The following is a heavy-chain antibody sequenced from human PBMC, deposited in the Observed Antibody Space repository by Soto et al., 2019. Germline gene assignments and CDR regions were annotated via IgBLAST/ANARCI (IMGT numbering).Heavy chain of an antibody. CDR3: ARDDKFNFYYYGMDV. V-gene: IGHV1-2*02. J-gene: IGHJ6*02. Sequence: ASVKVSCKASGYTFTGYYMHWVRQAPGQGLEWMGWINPNSGGTNYAQKFQGRVTMTRDTSTSTAYMELRRLRSDDTAVYYCARDDKFNFYYYGMDVWGQGTTVTVSS. CDR1: GYTFTGYY. D-gene: IGHD3-22*01. CDR2: INPNSGGT.